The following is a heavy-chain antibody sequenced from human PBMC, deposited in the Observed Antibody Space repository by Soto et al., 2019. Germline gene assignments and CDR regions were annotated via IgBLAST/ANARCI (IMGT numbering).Heavy chain of an antibody. Sequence: SETLSLTCTVSGGSISSYYWSWIRQPPGKGLEWIGYIYYSGSTNYNPSLKSRVTISVDTSKNQFSLKLSSVTAADTAVYYCARTYSYGHFYYYYYGMDVWGQGTTVTVS. CDR2: IYYSGST. V-gene: IGHV4-59*01. CDR1: GGSISSYY. J-gene: IGHJ6*02. D-gene: IGHD5-18*01. CDR3: ARTYSYGHFYYYYYGMDV.